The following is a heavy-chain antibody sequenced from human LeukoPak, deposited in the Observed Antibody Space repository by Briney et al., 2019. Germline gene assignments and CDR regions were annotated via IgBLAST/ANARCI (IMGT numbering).Heavy chain of an antibody. V-gene: IGHV4-30-2*01. CDR2: IYHSGST. J-gene: IGHJ5*02. CDR1: GGSISSGGYS. D-gene: IGHD4-17*01. Sequence: SETLSLTCAVSGGSISSGGYSWSWIRQPPGKGLEWIGYIYHSGSTYYNPSLKSRVTISVDRSKNQFSLKLSSVTAADTAVYYCARVSRAVRKNWFDPWGRGTLVTVSS. CDR3: ARVSRAVRKNWFDP.